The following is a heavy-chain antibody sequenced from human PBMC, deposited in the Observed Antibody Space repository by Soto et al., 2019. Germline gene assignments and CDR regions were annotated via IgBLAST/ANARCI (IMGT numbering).Heavy chain of an antibody. J-gene: IGHJ4*02. Sequence: EVQLVESGGGLVQPGGSLRLSCAASGFTFSSYWMSWVRQAPGKGLEWVANIKQDGSEKYYVDSVKGRFTFSRDNAKNSLYLQMNSLRAEDTAVYYCARDAVWTTGKDWASGWWGQGTLVTVSS. V-gene: IGHV3-7*01. CDR3: ARDAVWTTGKDWASGW. CDR2: IKQDGSEK. D-gene: IGHD1-1*01. CDR1: GFTFSSYW.